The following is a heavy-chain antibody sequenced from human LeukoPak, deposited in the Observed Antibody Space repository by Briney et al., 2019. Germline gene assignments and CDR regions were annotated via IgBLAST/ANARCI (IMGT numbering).Heavy chain of an antibody. V-gene: IGHV4-59*01. Sequence: ASETLSLTCSVSSVSITSYYWTWIRQPPAKGLEWIGYIYHSGNTKYNPSLKGRVTMSIDTSKNQFFLNVTSVTAADTAVYYCASEVADGYWGQGTLVIVS. CDR1: SVSITSYY. J-gene: IGHJ4*02. CDR3: ASEVADGY. CDR2: IYHSGNT. D-gene: IGHD2-21*01.